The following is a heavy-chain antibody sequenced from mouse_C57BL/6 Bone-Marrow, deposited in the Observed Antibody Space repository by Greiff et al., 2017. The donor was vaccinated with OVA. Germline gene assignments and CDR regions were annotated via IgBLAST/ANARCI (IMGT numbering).Heavy chain of an antibody. V-gene: IGHV2-5*01. CDR2: IWRGGST. CDR3: AKKYDGSDWYFDV. D-gene: IGHD2-3*01. CDR1: GFSFTSYG. J-gene: IGHJ1*03. Sequence: QVQLQQSGPGLVQPSQRLSITCTVSGFSFTSYGVHWVRQSPGKGLEWLGVIWRGGSTDYNAAFMSRLSITKDNSKSQVFFKMNSLQADDTAIYYWAKKYDGSDWYFDVWGTGTTITVSS.